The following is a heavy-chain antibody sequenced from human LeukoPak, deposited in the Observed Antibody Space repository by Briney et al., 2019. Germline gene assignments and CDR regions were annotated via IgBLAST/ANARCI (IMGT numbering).Heavy chain of an antibody. Sequence: GGSLRLSCAASGFTFSSYWMHWVRQAPEKGLVWVSRLNGAGSGASYADSVKGRFTISRDNAKNTLSLQMNSLRAEDTALYYCALSYDYDHPDVFDIWGQGTMVTVSS. CDR1: GFTFSSYW. D-gene: IGHD3-22*01. J-gene: IGHJ3*02. CDR2: LNGAGSGA. V-gene: IGHV3-74*01. CDR3: ALSYDYDHPDVFDI.